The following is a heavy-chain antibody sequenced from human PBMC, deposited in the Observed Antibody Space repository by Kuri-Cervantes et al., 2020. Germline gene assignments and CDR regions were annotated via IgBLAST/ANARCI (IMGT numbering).Heavy chain of an antibody. V-gene: IGHV3-11*04. J-gene: IGHJ3*02. CDR3: ARDRSLRGYSGRQAFDI. CDR1: GFTFSDYY. D-gene: IGHD5-12*01. CDR2: ISSSGSTI. Sequence: GGSLRLSCAASGFTFSDYYMSWIRQAPGKGLEWVSYISSSGSTIYYADSVEGRFTISRDNSKNTLYLQMNSLRAEDTAVYYCARDRSLRGYSGRQAFDIWGQGTMVTVSS.